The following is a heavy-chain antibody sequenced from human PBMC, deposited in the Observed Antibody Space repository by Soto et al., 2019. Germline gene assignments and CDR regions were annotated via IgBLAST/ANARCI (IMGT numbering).Heavy chain of an antibody. D-gene: IGHD6-13*01. V-gene: IGHV3-7*03. CDR3: ARDITTGYSSSWYYFDY. J-gene: IGHJ4*02. CDR1: GFTFSSYW. Sequence: GGSLRLSCAASGFTFSSYWMSWVRQAPGKGLEWVANIKQDGSEKYYVDSVKGRFTISRDNAKNSLCLQMNSLRAEDTAVYYCARDITTGYSSSWYYFDYWGQGTLVTVSS. CDR2: IKQDGSEK.